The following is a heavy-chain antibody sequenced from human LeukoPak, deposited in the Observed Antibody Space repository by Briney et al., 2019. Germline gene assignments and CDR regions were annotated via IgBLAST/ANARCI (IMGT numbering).Heavy chain of an antibody. J-gene: IGHJ6*03. D-gene: IGHD1-26*01. CDR2: ISYDGTKR. CDR3: AKDHEPWVYYYHYMDV. V-gene: IGHV3-30*18. Sequence: TGGPLRLSCVASGFTFSNYGIHWVRQAPGKGLEWVAVISYDGTKRYYAGSVKGRFTISRDNSKNTVYLQMNSLRDEDTAVYYCAKDHEPWVYYYHYMDVWGKGTTVTISS. CDR1: GFTFSNYG.